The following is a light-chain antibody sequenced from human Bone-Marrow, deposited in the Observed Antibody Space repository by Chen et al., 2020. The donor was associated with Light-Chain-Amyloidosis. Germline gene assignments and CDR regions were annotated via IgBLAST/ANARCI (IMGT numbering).Light chain of an antibody. CDR1: QDMSNY. CDR2: DAS. J-gene: IGKJ5*01. CDR3: QQYDNLPIT. Sequence: DIQMTQSPSSLSASVGDRVTITCQASQDMSNYLNWYQQKPGKAPKLLIYDASNLETGVPSRFSGSGSVTDFTFTISSLQPEDIATYYCQQYDNLPITFGQGTRLEIK. V-gene: IGKV1-33*01.